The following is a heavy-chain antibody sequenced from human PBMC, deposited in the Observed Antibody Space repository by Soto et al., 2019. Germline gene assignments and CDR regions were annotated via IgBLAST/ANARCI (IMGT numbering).Heavy chain of an antibody. V-gene: IGHV3-23*01. CDR1: GFTFSIFA. CDR2: VSADGVSS. J-gene: IGHJ4*02. CDR3: AKTRQAPVGTHFFDL. Sequence: GGSLRLSCEGSGFTFSIFAMGWVRHAPGKGLEWLSSVSADGVSSFSADSVRGRFRVSRDNSKNTLFLQMRFLRVEDTAVYYCAKTRQAPVGTHFFDLWGQGTQVTVSS.